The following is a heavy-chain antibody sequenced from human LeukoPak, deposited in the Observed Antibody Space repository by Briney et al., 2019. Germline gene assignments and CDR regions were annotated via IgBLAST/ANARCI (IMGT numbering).Heavy chain of an antibody. D-gene: IGHD2/OR15-2a*01. J-gene: IGHJ4*02. CDR3: ASLNSRTVDY. CDR2: ISYDGSNK. Sequence: GGSLRLSCAASGFTFSSYAMHWVRQAPGKGLEWVAVISYDGSNKYYADSVKGRFSTSRDISKNTLYLQMSSLRAEDTAVYYCASLNSRTVDYWGQGTLVTVSS. CDR1: GFTFSSYA. V-gene: IGHV3-30-3*01.